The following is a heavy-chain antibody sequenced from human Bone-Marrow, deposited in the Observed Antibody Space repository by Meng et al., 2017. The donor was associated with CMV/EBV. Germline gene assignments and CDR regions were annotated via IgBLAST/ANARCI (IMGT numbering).Heavy chain of an antibody. CDR3: ASDLYSSSWYSYYYGMDV. J-gene: IGHJ6*02. V-gene: IGHV3-30*04. CDR1: GFTFSSYA. Sequence: GESLKISCAASGFTFSSYAMHWVRQAPGKGLEWVAVISYDGSNKYYADSVKGRFTISRDNSKNTLYLQMNSLRAEDTAVYYCASDLYSSSWYSYYYGMDVWGQGTTVTVSS. CDR2: ISYDGSNK. D-gene: IGHD6-13*01.